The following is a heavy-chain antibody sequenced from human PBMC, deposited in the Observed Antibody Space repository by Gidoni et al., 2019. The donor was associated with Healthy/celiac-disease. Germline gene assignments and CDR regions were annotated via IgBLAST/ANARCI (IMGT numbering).Heavy chain of an antibody. CDR2: ISWNSGSI. D-gene: IGHD6-19*01. CDR1: GFTFDDYA. V-gene: IGHV3-9*01. Sequence: EVQLVESGGGLVQPGRSLRLSCAASGFTFDDYAMHWVRQAPGKGLGWVSGISWNSGSIGYADSVKGRFTISRDNAKNSLYLQMNSLRAEDTALYYCAKDIRIAVAGGPFFDYWGQGTLVTVSS. J-gene: IGHJ4*02. CDR3: AKDIRIAVAGGPFFDY.